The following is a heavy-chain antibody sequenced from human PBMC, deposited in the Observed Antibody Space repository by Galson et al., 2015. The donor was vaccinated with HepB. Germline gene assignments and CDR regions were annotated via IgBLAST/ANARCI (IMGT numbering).Heavy chain of an antibody. Sequence: SLRLSCAASGFTFSNSEMNWVRQAPGRGLEWISYISGSANSIFYADSVKGRFTISRDNAKNSLSLQMNSLRDEDTDIYYCARAQRHYPDTSGYFYFDSWGQGTLVTVSS. CDR1: GFTFSNSE. CDR2: ISGSANSI. J-gene: IGHJ4*02. V-gene: IGHV3-48*03. CDR3: ARAQRHYPDTSGYFYFDS. D-gene: IGHD3-22*01.